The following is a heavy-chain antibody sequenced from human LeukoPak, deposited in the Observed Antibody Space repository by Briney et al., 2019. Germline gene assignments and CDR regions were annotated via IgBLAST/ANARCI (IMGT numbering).Heavy chain of an antibody. CDR1: GFTVSSNY. V-gene: IGHV3-53*01. J-gene: IGHJ4*02. CDR2: LYRGDGA. Sequence: PGGSLRLSCAASGFTVSSNYMSWVRQAPGKGLELVSVLYRGDGAYYADSVKGRFSISRDNSKNTRYLQMNSLSAEDTAVYYCASGARRTSCLDYWGQGTLVTVSS. D-gene: IGHD2-2*01. CDR3: ASGARRTSCLDY.